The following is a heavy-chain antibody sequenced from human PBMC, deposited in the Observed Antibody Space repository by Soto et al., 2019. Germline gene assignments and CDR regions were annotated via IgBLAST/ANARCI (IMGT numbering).Heavy chain of an antibody. Sequence: QVQLVESGGGVVHPERSLRLSCSASEFTFSSYAMHWVRQAPGKGLEWVAGISYDGGHKFYGDSVRGRFTISRDSSKTTVFLQMNSLRPEDTAAYYCARVKTDYSNPRGPFFFYGMDVWGQGTTVTSSS. CDR1: EFTFSSYA. V-gene: IGHV3-30-3*01. D-gene: IGHD4-4*01. CDR2: ISYDGGHK. J-gene: IGHJ6*02. CDR3: ARVKTDYSNPRGPFFFYGMDV.